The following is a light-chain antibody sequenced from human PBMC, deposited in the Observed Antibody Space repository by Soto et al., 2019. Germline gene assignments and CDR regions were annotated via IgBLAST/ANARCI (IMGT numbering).Light chain of an antibody. Sequence: QSALTQPASVSGSPGHSITISCSGTSSDVGGYNYVSWYQQHPGKAPKLMIYDDSNRPSGVSNRFSGSKSGNTASLTISGLQAEDEADYYCSSYISTSTLNVFGTGTKLTVL. CDR1: SSDVGGYNY. CDR2: DDS. CDR3: SSYISTSTLNV. V-gene: IGLV2-14*01. J-gene: IGLJ1*01.